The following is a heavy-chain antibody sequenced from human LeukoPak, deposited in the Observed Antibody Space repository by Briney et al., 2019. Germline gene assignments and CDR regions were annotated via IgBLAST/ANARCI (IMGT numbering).Heavy chain of an antibody. V-gene: IGHV3-74*01. D-gene: IGHD4-23*01. Sequence: GGSLRLSYAASGFTFSSYWMNWVRQAPGKGLVWVSRIASDGSSTTYADSVKGRFSISRDNAKNTLYLQMNSLRIEDTAVYYCARGRPHGNDYWGQGTLVPVSS. CDR3: ARGRPHGNDY. CDR2: IASDGSST. CDR1: GFTFSSYW. J-gene: IGHJ4*02.